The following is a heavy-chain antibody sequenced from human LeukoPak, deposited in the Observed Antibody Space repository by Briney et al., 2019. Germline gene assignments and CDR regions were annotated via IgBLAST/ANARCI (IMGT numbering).Heavy chain of an antibody. Sequence: GGSLRLSRAASGFTFSSYAVSWVRQAPGKGLEWVAVISYDGSNKYYADSVKGRFTISRDNSKNTLYLQMNSLRAEDTAVYYCAKDIGYCSSTSCFPVPDYWGQGTLVTVSS. D-gene: IGHD2-2*01. CDR2: ISYDGSNK. J-gene: IGHJ4*02. CDR1: GFTFSSYA. V-gene: IGHV3-30*18. CDR3: AKDIGYCSSTSCFPVPDY.